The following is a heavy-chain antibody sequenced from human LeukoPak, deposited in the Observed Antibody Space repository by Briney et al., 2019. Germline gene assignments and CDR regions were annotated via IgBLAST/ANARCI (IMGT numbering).Heavy chain of an antibody. D-gene: IGHD3-3*01. V-gene: IGHV3-23*01. CDR1: GFTFSSYA. CDR3: AKDYDFWSGYYFDY. CDR2: ISGSGGST. J-gene: IGHJ4*02. Sequence: GGSLRPSCAASGFTFSSYAMGWVRQAPGKGLEWVSAISGSGGSTYYADSVKGRFTISRDNSKNTLYLQMNSLRAEDTAVYYCAKDYDFWSGYYFDYWGQGTLVTVSS.